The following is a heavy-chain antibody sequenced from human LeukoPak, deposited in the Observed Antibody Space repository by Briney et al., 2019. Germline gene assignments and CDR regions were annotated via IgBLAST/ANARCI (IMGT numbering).Heavy chain of an antibody. J-gene: IGHJ6*03. CDR1: GFTFSSYW. Sequence: PGGSLRLFCAASGFTFSSYWMSWVRQAPGKGLEWVANIKQDGSEKYYVDSVKGRFTISRDNAKNSLYLQMNSLRAEDPAVYYCAAPSYYMDVWGKGTTVTVSS. V-gene: IGHV3-7*01. CDR3: AAPSYYMDV. CDR2: IKQDGSEK.